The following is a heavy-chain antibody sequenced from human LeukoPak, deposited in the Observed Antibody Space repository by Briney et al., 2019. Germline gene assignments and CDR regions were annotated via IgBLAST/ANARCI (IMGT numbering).Heavy chain of an antibody. Sequence: KTSETLSLTCTVSGGSISSSSYYWGWIRQPPGKGLEWIGSIYYSGSTYYDPSLKSRVTISVDTSKNQFSLKLSSVTAADTAVYYCARAPRDYGDYDIYAFDIWGQGTMVTVSS. CDR3: ARAPRDYGDYDIYAFDI. CDR1: GGSISSSSYY. V-gene: IGHV4-39*07. D-gene: IGHD4-17*01. CDR2: IYYSGST. J-gene: IGHJ3*02.